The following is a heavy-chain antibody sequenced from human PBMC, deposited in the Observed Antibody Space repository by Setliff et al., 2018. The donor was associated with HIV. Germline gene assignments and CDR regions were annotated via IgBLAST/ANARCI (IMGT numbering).Heavy chain of an antibody. CDR1: GYTFTSYL. D-gene: IGHD1-1*01. V-gene: IGHV1-18*01. Sequence: ASVKVSCKVSGYTFTSYLITWVRQAPGQGLEWMGWVSAYNGNTNYAQKLQGRVTMTTDTSTSTAYMELRSLRSDDTAVYYCARIPTGTTLYYYRLDVWGQGTTVTVSS. CDR2: VSAYNGNT. J-gene: IGHJ6*02. CDR3: ARIPTGTTLYYYRLDV.